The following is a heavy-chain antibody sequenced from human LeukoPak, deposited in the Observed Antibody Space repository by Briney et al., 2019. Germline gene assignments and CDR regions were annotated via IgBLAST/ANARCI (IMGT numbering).Heavy chain of an antibody. V-gene: IGHV3-33*01. CDR1: GFTFRRNG. CDR2: IWYDGSNK. D-gene: IGHD6-13*01. J-gene: IGHJ6*02. Sequence: PGRSLRLSCEASGFTFRRNGMNWVRQTPGKGLEWVAVIWYDGSNKYYADSVKGRFTISRDNSKNTLDLQMNSLRAEDTAVYYCARDTDSSSWYFYYYYGMDVWGQGTTVTVSS. CDR3: ARDTDSSSWYFYYYYGMDV.